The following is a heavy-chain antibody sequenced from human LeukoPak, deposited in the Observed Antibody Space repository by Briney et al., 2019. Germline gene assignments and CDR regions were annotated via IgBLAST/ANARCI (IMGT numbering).Heavy chain of an antibody. CDR2: GHYSGNT. J-gene: IGHJ4*02. D-gene: IGHD2-8*01. CDR3: AKWASDNRAFDL. V-gene: IGHV4-59*08. Sequence: SETLSLTCTVSGTSITSYYWNWIRQAPGQGPEWIGYGHYSGNTKYNPPLKSRVTISVDTSKNQFSLRLSSVTAANTAVYFCAKWASDNRAFDLWGQGTLVTVSS. CDR1: GTSITSYY.